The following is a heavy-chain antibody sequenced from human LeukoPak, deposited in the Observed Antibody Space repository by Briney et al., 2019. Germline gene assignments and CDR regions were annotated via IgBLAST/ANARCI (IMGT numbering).Heavy chain of an antibody. CDR3: ARCVRYYDSSGYYYPYYYYYMDV. D-gene: IGHD3-22*01. CDR1: GGSISSSSYY. Sequence: SETLSLTCTVSGGSISSSSYYWGWIRQPPGKGLEWIGSIYYSGSTYYNPSLKSRVTISVDTSKNQFSLKLSSVTAADTAVYYCARCVRYYDSSGYYYPYYYYYMDVWGKGTTVTVSS. CDR2: IYYSGST. V-gene: IGHV4-39*07. J-gene: IGHJ6*03.